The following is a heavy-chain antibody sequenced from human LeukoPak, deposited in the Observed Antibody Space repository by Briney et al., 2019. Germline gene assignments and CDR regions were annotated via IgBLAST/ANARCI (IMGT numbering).Heavy chain of an antibody. CDR3: ARDSLEYGDQNPNYYYYGMDV. V-gene: IGHV1-69*04. J-gene: IGHJ6*02. CDR2: IIPIFGIA. Sequence: SVKVSCKASGGTFSSYAISWVRQAPGQGLEWMGRIIPIFGIANYTQKFQGRVTITADKSTSTAYMELSSLRSEDTAVYYCARDSLEYGDQNPNYYYYGMDVWGQGTTVTVSS. CDR1: GGTFSSYA. D-gene: IGHD4-17*01.